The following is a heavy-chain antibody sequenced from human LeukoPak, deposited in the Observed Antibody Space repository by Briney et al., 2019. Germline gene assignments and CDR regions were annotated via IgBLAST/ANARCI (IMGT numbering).Heavy chain of an antibody. Sequence: ASVEVSCKASGYTFTSYYMHWVRQAPGQGLEWMGIINPSGGSTSYAQKFQGRVTMTRDTSTSTLYMELSSLRSEDTAVYYCARDIGNYDSSGYSTPRTVDYWGQGTLVTVSS. CDR1: GYTFTSYY. CDR2: INPSGGST. V-gene: IGHV1-46*01. J-gene: IGHJ4*02. D-gene: IGHD3-22*01. CDR3: ARDIGNYDSSGYSTPRTVDY.